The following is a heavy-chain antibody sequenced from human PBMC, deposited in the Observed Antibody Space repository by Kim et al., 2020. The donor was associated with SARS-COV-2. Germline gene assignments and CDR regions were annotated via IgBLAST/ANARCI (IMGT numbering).Heavy chain of an antibody. CDR1: GGTFSSYA. V-gene: IGHV1-69*04. CDR2: IIPILGIA. Sequence: SVKVSCKASGGTFSSYAISWVRQAPGQGLEWMGRIIPILGIANYAQKFQGRVTITADKSTSTAYMELSSLRSEDTAVYYCAREEGRDGYNRGYFDYWGQGTLVTVSS. D-gene: IGHD5-12*01. J-gene: IGHJ4*02. CDR3: AREEGRDGYNRGYFDY.